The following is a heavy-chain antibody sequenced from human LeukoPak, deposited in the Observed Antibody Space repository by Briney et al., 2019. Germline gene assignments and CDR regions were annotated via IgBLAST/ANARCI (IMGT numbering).Heavy chain of an antibody. CDR2: IYHSGST. CDR3: ARASAGSSGWSPLLLDP. J-gene: IGHJ5*02. CDR1: GYSISSGYY. Sequence: SETLSLTCAVSGYSISSGYYWGWIRQPPGKGLEWIGSIYHSGSTYYNPSLKSRVTISVDTSKNQFSLKLSSVTAADTAVYYCARASAGSSGWSPLLLDPWGQGTLVTVSS. V-gene: IGHV4-38-2*01. D-gene: IGHD6-19*01.